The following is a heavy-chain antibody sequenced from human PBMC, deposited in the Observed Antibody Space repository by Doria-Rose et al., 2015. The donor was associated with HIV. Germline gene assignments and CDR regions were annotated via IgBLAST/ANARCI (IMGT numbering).Heavy chain of an antibody. V-gene: IGHV4-59*01. CDR2: IFYTRST. CDR3: ARVLSGTYDY. Sequence: QVQLQESGPGLVKPSGTLSLTCSVSGGSISHYYWSWIRQPPGKELEYIGDIFYTRSTNYSPSLKSRVSISIDTSKNKFSLRLSSVTAADTAVYDCARVLSGTYDYWGQGTLVTVSS. J-gene: IGHJ4*02. CDR1: GGSISHYY. D-gene: IGHD1-26*01.